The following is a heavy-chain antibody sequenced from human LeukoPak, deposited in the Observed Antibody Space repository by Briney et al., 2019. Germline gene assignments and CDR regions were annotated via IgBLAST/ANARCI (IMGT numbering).Heavy chain of an antibody. J-gene: IGHJ4*02. CDR3: TRGPGTYDYDSSGQAGYYFDY. V-gene: IGHV4-34*01. CDR2: INHSGST. CDR1: GGSFSGYY. Sequence: SETLSLTCAVYGGSFSGYYWSWIRQPPGKGLEWIGEINHSGSTNYNPSLKSRVTISVDTSKNQFSLKLSSVTAADTAVYYCTRGPGTYDYDSSGQAGYYFDYWGQGTLVTVSS. D-gene: IGHD3-22*01.